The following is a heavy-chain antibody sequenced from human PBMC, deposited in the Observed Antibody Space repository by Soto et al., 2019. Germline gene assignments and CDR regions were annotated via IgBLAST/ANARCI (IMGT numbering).Heavy chain of an antibody. CDR3: ASAYSSNWPNIDF. J-gene: IGHJ4*02. Sequence: QLQLQESGPGLVKPSETLSLTCTVSGDSISSSSYYWGWIRQPPGKGLEWLGTLYYGGSTYYNPSLNSRVTISVDTSKSQFSLKLSSVTAADTSVYYCASAYSSNWPNIDFWGQGTLVTVSS. CDR2: LYYGGST. CDR1: GDSISSSSYY. V-gene: IGHV4-39*01. D-gene: IGHD6-13*01.